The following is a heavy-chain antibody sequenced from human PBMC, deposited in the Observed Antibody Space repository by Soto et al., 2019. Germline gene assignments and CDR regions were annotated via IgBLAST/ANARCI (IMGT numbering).Heavy chain of an antibody. D-gene: IGHD3-3*01. CDR3: ARDQKEYYDFWSGYYTGDPRYGMDV. Sequence: GGSLRLSCAASGFTFSSYAMHWVRQAPGKGLEWVAVISYDGSNKYYADSVKGRFTISRDNSKNTLYLQMNSLRAEDTAVYYCARDQKEYYDFWSGYYTGDPRYGMDVWGQGTTVTVSS. J-gene: IGHJ6*02. V-gene: IGHV3-30-3*01. CDR1: GFTFSSYA. CDR2: ISYDGSNK.